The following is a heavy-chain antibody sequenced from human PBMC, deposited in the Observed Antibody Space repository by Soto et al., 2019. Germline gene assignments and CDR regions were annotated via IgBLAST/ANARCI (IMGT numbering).Heavy chain of an antibody. CDR2: AHHSGRT. Sequence: SETLSLTCTVSGDSMSSTNWLNWVRQPPGKGLEWIGEAHHSGRTNYNPSLKSRVTISVDRSQSIFSLKLASVTAADTAVYYCARFNSGNYYEAFDIWGQGTMVTVS. J-gene: IGHJ3*02. D-gene: IGHD1-26*01. CDR3: ARFNSGNYYEAFDI. CDR1: GDSMSSTNW. V-gene: IGHV4-4*02.